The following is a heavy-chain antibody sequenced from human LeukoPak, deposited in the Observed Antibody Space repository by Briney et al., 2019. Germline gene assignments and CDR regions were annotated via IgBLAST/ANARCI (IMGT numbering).Heavy chain of an antibody. CDR2: INHSGST. Sequence: SETLSLTCAVYGGSFSGYYWSWIRQPPGKGLEWIGEINHSGSTNYNPSLKSRVTISVDTSKNQFSLKLSSVTAADTAVYYCARVLGSKFDYWGQGTLVTASS. CDR3: ARVLGSKFDY. D-gene: IGHD3-10*01. CDR1: GGSFSGYY. J-gene: IGHJ4*02. V-gene: IGHV4-34*01.